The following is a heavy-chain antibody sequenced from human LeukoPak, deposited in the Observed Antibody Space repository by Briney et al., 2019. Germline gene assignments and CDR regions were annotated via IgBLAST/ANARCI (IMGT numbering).Heavy chain of an antibody. Sequence: KTSETLSLTCAVYGGSFSGYYWSWIRQPPGKGLEWIGEINHSGSTNYNPSLKSRVTISVDTSKNQFSLKLSSVTAAGTAVYYCARASNWRNYYFDYWGQGTLVTVSS. CDR2: INHSGST. CDR1: GGSFSGYY. D-gene: IGHD1-20*01. V-gene: IGHV4-34*01. J-gene: IGHJ4*02. CDR3: ARASNWRNYYFDY.